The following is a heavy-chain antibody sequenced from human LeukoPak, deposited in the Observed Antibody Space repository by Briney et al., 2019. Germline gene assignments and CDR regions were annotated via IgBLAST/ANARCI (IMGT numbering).Heavy chain of an antibody. CDR1: GYTFSSYD. CDR2: ISTYNGNT. V-gene: IGHV1-18*01. D-gene: IGHD3-22*01. J-gene: IGHJ4*02. Sequence: GASVKVSCKASGYTFSSYDISWVRQAPGQGPEWMGWISTYNGNTKYAQNLQGRVTMTTDTSTSTAHIELRSLRSDDTAVYYCARDQYNYDTSGYSHWGQGTLVTVSS. CDR3: ARDQYNYDTSGYSH.